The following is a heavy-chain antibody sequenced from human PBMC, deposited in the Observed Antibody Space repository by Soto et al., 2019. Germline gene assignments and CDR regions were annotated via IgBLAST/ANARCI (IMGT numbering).Heavy chain of an antibody. D-gene: IGHD3-10*01. CDR3: TTDERSRYYYVSGTSYDGLDV. CDR1: GISFSDAW. J-gene: IGHJ6*02. Sequence: VQLVESGGGLIKSGGSLRLSCVASGISFSDAWMSWVRQALGKGLEWVGRIKSKTDGGTTDYAAPVEDRITISRDDSKNTVFLQMHSLKSEDTGIYYCTTDERSRYYYVSGTSYDGLDVWGQGTTVTVSS. V-gene: IGHV3-15*01. CDR2: IKSKTDGGTT.